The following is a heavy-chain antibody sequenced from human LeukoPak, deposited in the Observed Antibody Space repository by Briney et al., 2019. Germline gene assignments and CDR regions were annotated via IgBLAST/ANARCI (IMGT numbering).Heavy chain of an antibody. Sequence: PGGSLRLSCAASGFTFSSYGMHWLRQAPGKGLERVACIRYDGSNKYYADSVKGRLTISRDNSKNTLYLQMNSLRAEDTTVYYCAKDSAAAGNYYYYMDDWGKGTTVTVSS. J-gene: IGHJ6*03. CDR3: AKDSAAAGNYYYYMDD. V-gene: IGHV3-30*02. CDR2: IRYDGSNK. D-gene: IGHD6-13*01. CDR1: GFTFSSYG.